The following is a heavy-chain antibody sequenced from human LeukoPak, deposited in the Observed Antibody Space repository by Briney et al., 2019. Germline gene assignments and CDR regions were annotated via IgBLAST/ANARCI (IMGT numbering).Heavy chain of an antibody. CDR3: ARVSYNWNSAGFDP. D-gene: IGHD1-7*01. J-gene: IGHJ5*02. CDR2: INHSGST. V-gene: IGHV4-34*01. Sequence: KPSETLSLTCAVYGGSFSGYYWSWIRQPPGKGLEWIGEINHSGSTNYNPSPKSRVTISVDTSKNQFSLKLSSVTAADTAVYYCARVSYNWNSAGFDPWGQGTLVTVSS. CDR1: GGSFSGYY.